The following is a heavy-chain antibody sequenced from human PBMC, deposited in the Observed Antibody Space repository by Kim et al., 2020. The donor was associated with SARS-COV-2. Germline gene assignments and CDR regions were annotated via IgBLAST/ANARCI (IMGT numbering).Heavy chain of an antibody. D-gene: IGHD3-10*01. CDR2: ISSSSSYI. V-gene: IGHV3-21*01. Sequence: GGSLRLSCAASGFTFSSYSMNWVRQAPGKGLEWVSSISSSSSYIYYADSVKGRFTISRDNAKNSLYLQMNSLRAEDTAVYYCARALETFWNWFGESTGPFFDYWGQGTLVTVSS. J-gene: IGHJ4*02. CDR1: GFTFSSYS. CDR3: ARALETFWNWFGESTGPFFDY.